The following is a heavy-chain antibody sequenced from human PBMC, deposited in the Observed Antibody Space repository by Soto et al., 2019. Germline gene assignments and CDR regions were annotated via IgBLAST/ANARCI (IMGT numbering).Heavy chain of an antibody. CDR2: INAGNGNT. Sequence: ASVKVSCKASGYTFTSYAMHWVRQAPGQRLEWMGWINAGNGNTKYSQKFQGRVTITRDTSASTAYMGLSSLRSEDTAVYYCARGFRVRTSSTTGEAFDIWGQGTMVTVSS. CDR1: GYTFTSYA. J-gene: IGHJ3*02. D-gene: IGHD2-2*01. V-gene: IGHV1-3*01. CDR3: ARGFRVRTSSTTGEAFDI.